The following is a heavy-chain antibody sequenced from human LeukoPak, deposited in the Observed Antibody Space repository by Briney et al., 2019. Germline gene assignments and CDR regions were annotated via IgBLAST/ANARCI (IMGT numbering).Heavy chain of an antibody. D-gene: IGHD6-19*01. CDR3: ARGAAVALEL. J-gene: IGHJ4*02. V-gene: IGHV3-30*02. CDR2: IRFDGTTE. CDR1: GFTLTDYN. Sequence: GGSLGLSCGASGFTLTDYNMHWVRQAPGKGLEYVAFIRFDGTTEYYTDSVKGRFTMSRDKSKNTLYLQMSSLRGEDTAVYYCARGAAVALELWGQGTLVTVSS.